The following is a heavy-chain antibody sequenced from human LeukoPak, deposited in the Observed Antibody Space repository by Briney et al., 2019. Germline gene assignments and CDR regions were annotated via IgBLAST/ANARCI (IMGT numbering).Heavy chain of an antibody. CDR1: GYIFTSYG. J-gene: IGHJ4*02. D-gene: IGHD2-2*02. CDR2: ISDYNGNT. Sequence: ASVKGSCKASGYIFTSYGISWVRQAPVQGLWWMAGISDYNGNTNDAQKLQGRVTMTTDTSTSAAYMELRSLRSDDTAVYYCARDRYCISTTCYNDYFDYWGQGTLVTVSS. V-gene: IGHV1-18*04. CDR3: ARDRYCISTTCYNDYFDY.